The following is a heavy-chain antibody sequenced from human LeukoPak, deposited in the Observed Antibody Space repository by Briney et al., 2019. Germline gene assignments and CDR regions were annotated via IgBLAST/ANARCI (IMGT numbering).Heavy chain of an antibody. CDR2: IYYSGST. J-gene: IGHJ4*02. CDR1: GGSISSGGYY. Sequence: SETVSLTCTVSGGSISSGGYYWSWIRQHPGKGLEWIGYIYYSGSTYYNPSLKSRVTISVDTSKNQFSLKLSSVTAADTAVYYCARGHSSWYAPFDYWGQGTLVTVSS. D-gene: IGHD6-13*01. V-gene: IGHV4-31*03. CDR3: ARGHSSWYAPFDY.